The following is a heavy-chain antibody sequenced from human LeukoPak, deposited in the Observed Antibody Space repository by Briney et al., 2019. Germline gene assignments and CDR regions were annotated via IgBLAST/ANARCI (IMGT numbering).Heavy chain of an antibody. V-gene: IGHV4-39*07. Sequence: PSETLSLTCTVSGGSISSSSYYWGWIPQPPGKGLEWLGSIYYSGSTYYSPSLKSRVTISVDTSKNQFSLKLSSVTAADTAVYYCVVAGYSSSWYAQQNWFDPWGQGTLVTVSS. CDR1: GGSISSSSYY. CDR3: VVAGYSSSWYAQQNWFDP. D-gene: IGHD6-13*01. CDR2: IYYSGST. J-gene: IGHJ5*02.